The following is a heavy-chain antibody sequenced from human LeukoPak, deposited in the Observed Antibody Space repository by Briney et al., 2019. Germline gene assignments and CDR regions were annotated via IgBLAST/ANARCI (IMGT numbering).Heavy chain of an antibody. CDR2: IYTSGST. D-gene: IGHD6-13*01. CDR3: ARDGVENSSWYPLDS. Sequence: SETLSLTCTVTGASISSYYWSWVRQPAGEGLEWIGRIYTSGSTNYKPSLKSRVTMSVDTSKNQFSLKLTSVTAADTAVYYCARDGVENSSWYPLDSWGPGTLVTVSS. CDR1: GASISSYY. J-gene: IGHJ4*02. V-gene: IGHV4-4*07.